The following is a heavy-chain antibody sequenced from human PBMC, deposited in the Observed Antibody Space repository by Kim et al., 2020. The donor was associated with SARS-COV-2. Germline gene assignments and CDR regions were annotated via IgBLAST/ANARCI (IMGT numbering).Heavy chain of an antibody. Sequence: SETLSLTCTVSGGSISSFYWSWIRQPPGKGLEWIGYIYYSGSTNYNPSIKSRVTISVDTSKNQVSLKLSSVTAADTAVYYCARASYSSSWYIWRYWGQGT. CDR2: IYYSGST. CDR3: ARASYSSSWYIWRY. D-gene: IGHD6-13*01. CDR1: GGSISSFY. V-gene: IGHV4-59*01. J-gene: IGHJ4*02.